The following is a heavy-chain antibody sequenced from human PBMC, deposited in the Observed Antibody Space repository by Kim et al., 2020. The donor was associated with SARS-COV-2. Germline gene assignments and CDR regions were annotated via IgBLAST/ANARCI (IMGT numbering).Heavy chain of an antibody. J-gene: IGHJ4*02. V-gene: IGHV3-11*05. CDR1: GFTFSDSY. CDR2: ISSSSSST. Sequence: GGSLRLSCATSGFTFSDSYMTWIRQAPGKGLEWVSSISSSSSSTNYADSVRGRFTISRDNAKNSLYLQMNSLRAEDTAAYYCAREETRGSYYFDYWGQGT. D-gene: IGHD3-16*01. CDR3: AREETRGSYYFDY.